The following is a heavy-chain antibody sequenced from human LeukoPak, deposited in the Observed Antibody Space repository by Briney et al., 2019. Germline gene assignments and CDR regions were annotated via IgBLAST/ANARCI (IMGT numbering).Heavy chain of an antibody. CDR1: EFTFSSYS. D-gene: IGHD3-10*01. Sequence: GGSLRLSCAASEFTFSSYSMNWVRQAPGKGLEWVSYITNSGNSKSYADSVKGRFTISRDNTKNSLYLQMNGLRAEDTAVYYCAKDAGSGSWTDYWGQGTLVTVSS. V-gene: IGHV3-48*01. CDR2: ITNSGNSK. CDR3: AKDAGSGSWTDY. J-gene: IGHJ4*02.